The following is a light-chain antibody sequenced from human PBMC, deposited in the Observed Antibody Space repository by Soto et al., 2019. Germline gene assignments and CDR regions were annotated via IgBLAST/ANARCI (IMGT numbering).Light chain of an antibody. CDR1: QSVTSSY. CDR2: GAC. V-gene: IGKV3-20*01. J-gene: IGKJ4*01. CDR3: QQYGSSPA. Sequence: EIVLTHSPGTLSLSPGERATLSCRASQSVTSSYLAWYQQKPGQAPRLLIYGACSRATGIPDRFSGSGSGTDFTLTISRLEPEDFAVYYCQQYGSSPAFGGGTKVEIK.